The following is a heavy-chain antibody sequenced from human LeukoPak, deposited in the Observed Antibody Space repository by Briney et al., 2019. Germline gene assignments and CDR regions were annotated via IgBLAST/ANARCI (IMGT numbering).Heavy chain of an antibody. CDR3: ARGGSFVHNRRFGY. V-gene: IGHV3-7*01. CDR2: IKDDGSGK. Sequence: PGGSLRLSCAASGFGFSEFWMSWVRQAPGKGLEWVANIKDDGSGKNYVDSVKGRFTISRDNAKNSMYLQMNNMRDEDTALYYCARGGSFVHNRRFGYWGQGALVTVSS. D-gene: IGHD6-13*01. J-gene: IGHJ4*02. CDR1: GFGFSEFW.